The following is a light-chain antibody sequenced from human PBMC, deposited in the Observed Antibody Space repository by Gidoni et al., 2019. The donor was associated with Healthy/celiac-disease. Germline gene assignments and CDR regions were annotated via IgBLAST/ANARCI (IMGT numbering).Light chain of an antibody. Sequence: DIQMTQSPSSLSASVGDRVTITCRASQSISSYLNWYQQKPGKAPKLLIYAASSLQSGVPSRFSGSGSGTDFTLTISSLQPEDFATYYCKQSYSNPPVTFXQXTRLEIK. J-gene: IGKJ5*01. CDR2: AAS. CDR1: QSISSY. V-gene: IGKV1-39*01. CDR3: KQSYSNPPVT.